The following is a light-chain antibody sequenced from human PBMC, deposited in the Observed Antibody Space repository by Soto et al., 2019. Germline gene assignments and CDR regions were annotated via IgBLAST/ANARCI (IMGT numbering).Light chain of an antibody. J-gene: IGLJ3*02. CDR3: SSYAGSNKV. CDR2: EVN. Sequence: QSALTQPPSASGSPGQSVTISCTGTSSDVGAYEYVSWYQQHPGKAPKLMIYEVNKRPSGVPDRFSGSKSGNTASLTVSGLQADDEADYYCSSYAGSNKVFGGGTKLTVL. CDR1: SSDVGAYEY. V-gene: IGLV2-8*01.